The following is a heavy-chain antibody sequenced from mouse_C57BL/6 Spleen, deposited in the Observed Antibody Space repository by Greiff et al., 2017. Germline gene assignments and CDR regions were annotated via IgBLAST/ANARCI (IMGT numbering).Heavy chain of an antibody. CDR1: GFSFNTYA. Sequence: EVKLVESGGGLVQPKGSLKLSCAASGFSFNTYAMNWVRQAPGKGLEWVARIRSKSNNYATYYADSVKDRFTISRDDSESMLYLQMNNLKTEDTAMYYCVRQRYGSSYDYAMDYWGQGTSVTVSS. V-gene: IGHV10-1*01. J-gene: IGHJ4*01. CDR2: IRSKSNNYAT. CDR3: VRQRYGSSYDYAMDY. D-gene: IGHD1-1*01.